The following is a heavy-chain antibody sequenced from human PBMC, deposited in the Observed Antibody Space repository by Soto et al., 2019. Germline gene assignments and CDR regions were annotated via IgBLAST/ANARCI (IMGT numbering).Heavy chain of an antibody. Sequence: SETLSLTCTVSGASISSGGYYWSWIRQPPGKGLEWIGEINHRGSTNYNPSLKSRVTISVDTSKIQFSLKLSSVTAADTAVYYCARNGPNWFDPWGQGTLVTVSS. CDR1: GASISSGGYY. CDR2: INHRGST. CDR3: ARNGPNWFDP. J-gene: IGHJ5*02. V-gene: IGHV4-39*07.